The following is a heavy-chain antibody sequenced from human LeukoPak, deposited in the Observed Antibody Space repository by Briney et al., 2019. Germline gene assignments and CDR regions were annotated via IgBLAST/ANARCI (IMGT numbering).Heavy chain of an antibody. CDR1: GYTFTSYG. Sequence: GASVKVSCKASGYTFTSYGISWVRQAPGQGLEWMGWISSYNGNTNYAQKLQGRVTMTTDTSTSTAYMELRSLRSDDTAVYYCARDYAPVGGSGSYKSSEYFQHWGQGTLVTVSS. J-gene: IGHJ1*01. CDR2: ISSYNGNT. CDR3: ARDYAPVGGSGSYKSSEYFQH. D-gene: IGHD3-10*01. V-gene: IGHV1-18*04.